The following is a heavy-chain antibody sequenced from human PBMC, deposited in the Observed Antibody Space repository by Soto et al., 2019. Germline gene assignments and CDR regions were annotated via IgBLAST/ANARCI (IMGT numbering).Heavy chain of an antibody. CDR2: IYYSGST. D-gene: IGHD6-13*01. CDR1: GGSVSSGSYY. J-gene: IGHJ4*02. CDR3: ARVSSSWGLVSYFDC. Sequence: PSETLSLTCTVSGGSVSSGSYYWSWIRQPPGKGLECIGYIYYSGSTNYNPSLKSRVTISVDTSKNQFSLKLSSVTAADTAVYYCARVSSSWGLVSYFDCWGQGTLVTVS. V-gene: IGHV4-61*01.